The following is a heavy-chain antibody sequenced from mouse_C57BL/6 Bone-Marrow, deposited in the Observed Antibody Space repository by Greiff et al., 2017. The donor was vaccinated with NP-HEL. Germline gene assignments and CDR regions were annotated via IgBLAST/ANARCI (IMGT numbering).Heavy chain of an antibody. CDR3: ARIYYYGGFDY. D-gene: IGHD1-1*01. V-gene: IGHV1-81*01. CDR2: IYPRSGNT. J-gene: IGHJ2*01. CDR1: GYTFTSYG. Sequence: VQLQESGAELARPGASVKLSCKASGYTFTSYGISWVKQRTGQGLEWIGEIYPRSGNTYYNEKFKGKATLTADKSSSTAYMELRSLTSEDSAVYFCARIYYYGGFDYWGQGTTLTVSS.